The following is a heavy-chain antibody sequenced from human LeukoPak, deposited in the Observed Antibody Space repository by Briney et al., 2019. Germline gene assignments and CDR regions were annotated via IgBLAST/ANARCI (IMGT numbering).Heavy chain of an antibody. Sequence: PGGSLRLSCVASGFTFSSYAMHWVRQAPGKGLEWVAVISYDGSNKYYADSVKGRFTISRDNSKNTLYLQMNSLRAEDTAVYYCARDWAKYDSSGNYWGQGTLVTVSS. V-gene: IGHV3-30*04. CDR3: ARDWAKYDSSGNY. CDR2: ISYDGSNK. D-gene: IGHD3-22*01. CDR1: GFTFSSYA. J-gene: IGHJ4*02.